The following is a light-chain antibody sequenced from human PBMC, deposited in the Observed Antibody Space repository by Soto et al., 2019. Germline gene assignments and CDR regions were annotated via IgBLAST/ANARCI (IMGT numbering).Light chain of an antibody. CDR1: SSNIGSTT. CDR3: AAWDDSLNGVV. CDR2: NNN. V-gene: IGLV1-44*01. J-gene: IGLJ3*02. Sequence: QSVLTQPPSASGTPGQRVTIACSGSSSNIGSTTVKWYQQLPGTAPKLLIYNNNQRPSGVPDRVSGSKSGSSASLAISGLQSEDEADYYCAAWDDSLNGVVFGGGTKLTVL.